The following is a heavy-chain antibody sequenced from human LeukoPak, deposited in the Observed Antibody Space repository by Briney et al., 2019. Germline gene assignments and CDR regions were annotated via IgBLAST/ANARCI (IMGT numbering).Heavy chain of an antibody. D-gene: IGHD2-2*01. CDR2: IYTSGST. J-gene: IGHJ3*02. Sequence: SETLSLACTVSGGSISSGSYYWSWIRQPAGKGLEWIGRIYTSGSTNYNPSLKSRVTISVGTSKNQFSLKLSSVTAADTAVYYCARAQLLSSPFDIWGQGTMVTVSS. CDR3: ARAQLLSSPFDI. CDR1: GGSISSGSYY. V-gene: IGHV4-61*02.